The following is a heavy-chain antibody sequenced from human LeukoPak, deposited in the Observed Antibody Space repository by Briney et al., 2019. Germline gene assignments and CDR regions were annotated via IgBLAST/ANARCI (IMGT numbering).Heavy chain of an antibody. J-gene: IGHJ3*01. V-gene: IGHV1-69-2*01. Sequence: GASVKVSCKASGYTFTDYYMHWVQQAPGKGLEWMGRVDPEDGETMYAEKFQGRVIITADTSTDTAYMELSSLRSEDTAVYYCARETIEAFDVWGQGTMVTVSS. CDR3: ARETIEAFDV. D-gene: IGHD4/OR15-4a*01. CDR1: GYTFTDYY. CDR2: VDPEDGET.